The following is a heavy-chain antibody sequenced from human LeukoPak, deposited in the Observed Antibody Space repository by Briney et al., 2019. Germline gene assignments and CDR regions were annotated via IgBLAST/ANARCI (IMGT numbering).Heavy chain of an antibody. D-gene: IGHD3-22*01. CDR1: GDSISTTSIY. V-gene: IGHV4-39*07. CDR3: ARGPYSYDSSGAFDI. CDR2: MHHSGIT. J-gene: IGHJ3*02. Sequence: NPSETLSLTCNVSGDSISTTSIYWGWIRRPPGQGLEWIGSMHHSGITYYNPSLKSRASISVDTSKNQFSLRLSSVTAADTAVYFCARGPYSYDSSGAFDIWGQGTMVTVSS.